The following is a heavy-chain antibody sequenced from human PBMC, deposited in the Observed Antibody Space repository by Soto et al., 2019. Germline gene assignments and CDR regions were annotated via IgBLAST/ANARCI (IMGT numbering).Heavy chain of an antibody. CDR3: ARYGEEDDAFEI. D-gene: IGHD2-21*01. Sequence: SATLSLTCTVSGVSITPYYWTWIRHPPGKGLEWIGYVYHTGNTYYNPSLKSRVTISLDTSKNQVSLRLKSVTAADTAVYYCARYGEEDDAFEIWGQGPMFTVS. CDR1: GVSITPYY. J-gene: IGHJ3*02. V-gene: IGHV4-59*01. CDR2: VYHTGNT.